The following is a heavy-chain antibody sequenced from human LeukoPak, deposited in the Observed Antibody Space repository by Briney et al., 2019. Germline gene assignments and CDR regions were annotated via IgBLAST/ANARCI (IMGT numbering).Heavy chain of an antibody. J-gene: IGHJ4*02. CDR3: ARDPNPSSIAAGPIGY. CDR1: GFTFSSYS. V-gene: IGHV3-21*01. Sequence: GGSLRLSCAASGFTFSSYSMNWVRQAPGKGLEWVSSISSSSSYIYYADSVKGRFTISRDNAKNSLYLQMNSLRAEDTAVYYCARDPNPSSIAAGPIGYWGQGTLVTVSS. D-gene: IGHD6-6*01. CDR2: ISSSSSYI.